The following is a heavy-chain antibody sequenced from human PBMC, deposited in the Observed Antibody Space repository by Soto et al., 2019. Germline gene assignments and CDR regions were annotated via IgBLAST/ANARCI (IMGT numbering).Heavy chain of an antibody. J-gene: IGHJ4*02. CDR1: GGSISSSSYY. V-gene: IGHV4-39*01. D-gene: IGHD6-13*01. Sequence: QLQLQESGPGLVKPSETLSLTCTVSGGSISSSSYYWGWIRQPPGKGLEWIGRIYYSGSTCYNPSLKSRVTISVDTSKNQFSLKLSSVTAADTAVYYCARRGSSSWYGYWGQGPLVTVSS. CDR2: IYYSGST. CDR3: ARRGSSSWYGY.